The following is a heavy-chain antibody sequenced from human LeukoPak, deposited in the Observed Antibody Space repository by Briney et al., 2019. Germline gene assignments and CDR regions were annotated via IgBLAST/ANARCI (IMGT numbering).Heavy chain of an antibody. V-gene: IGHV1-69*04. J-gene: IGHJ4*02. CDR3: ARAALSNSGDSSQFDY. Sequence: SVKVSCKASGYTFTGYYMHWVRQAPGQGLEWMGRIIPILGIANNAQKIQGIVTIAADKNTSTAYMELSSLRSEDTAVYYCARAALSNSGDSSQFDYWGQGTLVTVSS. D-gene: IGHD2-21*01. CDR2: IIPILGIA. CDR1: GYTFTGYY.